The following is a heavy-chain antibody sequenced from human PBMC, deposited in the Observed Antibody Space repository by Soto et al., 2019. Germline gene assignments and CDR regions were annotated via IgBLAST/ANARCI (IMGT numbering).Heavy chain of an antibody. CDR3: AKVELRWDPPNYFDY. CDR2: ISGGGGST. Sequence: GGSLRLSCAASGFTFSSYWMSWVRQAPGKGLEWVSSISGGGGSTYYADSVKGRFTISRDNSKNTLYLQMNSLRAEDTAVYYCAKVELRWDPPNYFDYWGQGTLVTVSS. CDR1: GFTFSSYW. D-gene: IGHD4-17*01. V-gene: IGHV3-23*01. J-gene: IGHJ4*02.